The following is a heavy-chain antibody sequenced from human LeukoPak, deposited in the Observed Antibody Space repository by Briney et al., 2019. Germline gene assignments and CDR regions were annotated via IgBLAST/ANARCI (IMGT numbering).Heavy chain of an antibody. CDR3: AKGGHYNFDY. V-gene: IGHV3-7*01. D-gene: IGHD4-11*01. Sequence: GGSLRLSCAASGFTFSTYWMKWVRQAPGKGLEWVASIKEDGSDKYYVDSVKGRFSISRDNAKNSLYLQMNSLRTEDTAVYYCAKGGHYNFDYWGQGTLVTASS. CDR1: GFTFSTYW. CDR2: IKEDGSDK. J-gene: IGHJ4*02.